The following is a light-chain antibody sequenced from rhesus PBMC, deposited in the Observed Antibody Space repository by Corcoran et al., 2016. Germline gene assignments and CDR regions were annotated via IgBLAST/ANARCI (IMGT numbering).Light chain of an antibody. V-gene: IGKV1-25*02. J-gene: IGKJ2*01. CDR1: QNLYSN. Sequence: DIQMTQSPSALSASVGDRVTISCRASQNLYSNLAWYQQKPGKAPKLLIYAASSLQTGIPSRFSGSGSGTDFTLPISSLPPEYSAAYYCQHYYDNPYSFDQGTKVEIK. CDR3: QHYYDNPYS. CDR2: AAS.